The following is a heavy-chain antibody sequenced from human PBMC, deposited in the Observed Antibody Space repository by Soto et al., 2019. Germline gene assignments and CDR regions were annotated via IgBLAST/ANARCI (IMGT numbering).Heavy chain of an antibody. J-gene: IGHJ4*02. Sequence: EVHLLESGGGLVQPGGSLRLSCAASGFNFSSYAMSWVRQAPGKGLEWVSGISSGGGSPYNADSVKGRFTMSRDNSKKPVYLQMNSLRAADTAVYFCAKGDGRIVPRHFDSWGQGTLVTVSS. V-gene: IGHV3-23*01. CDR1: GFNFSSYA. CDR2: ISSGGGSP. CDR3: AKGDGRIVPRHFDS. D-gene: IGHD6-6*01.